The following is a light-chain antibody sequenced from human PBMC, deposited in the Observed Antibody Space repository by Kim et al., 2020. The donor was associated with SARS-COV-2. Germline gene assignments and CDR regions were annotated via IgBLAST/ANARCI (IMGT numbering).Light chain of an antibody. V-gene: IGKV3-20*01. J-gene: IGKJ2*01. Sequence: LSPGERATFSCRASQSISSTYLAWYQHKSGQSPRLLIYAASNRATGIPDRFSGSGSGTDFTLTISRLEPEDFAVYYCQHFGSSRYTFGQETKLEIK. CDR3: QHFGSSRYT. CDR1: QSISSTY. CDR2: AAS.